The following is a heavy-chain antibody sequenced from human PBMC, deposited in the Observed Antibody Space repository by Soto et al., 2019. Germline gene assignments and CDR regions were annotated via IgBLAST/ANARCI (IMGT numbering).Heavy chain of an antibody. J-gene: IGHJ4*02. Sequence: EVQLVESGGGLVKPGGSLRLSCAASGFTFSSYSMNWVRQAPGKGLEWVSSISSSSSYIYYADSVKGRFTISRDNAKNSLYRQMNSLRAEDTDVYYCARAKLEGYYFDYWGQGPLVTVSS. CDR2: ISSSSSYI. V-gene: IGHV3-21*01. CDR3: ARAKLEGYYFDY. CDR1: GFTFSSYS.